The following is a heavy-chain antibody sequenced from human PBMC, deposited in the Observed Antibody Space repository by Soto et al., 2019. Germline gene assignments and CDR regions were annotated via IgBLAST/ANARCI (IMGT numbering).Heavy chain of an antibody. Sequence: EVQLVQSGAEVKRPGSTVKISCKVSGYTLSDYYMHWVQVAPGKGLEWMGLVDPANGATTYAEKFHVRVIISADTSTDTVYMELKDLTSEDTAIYYCATAVWNCHHGMDVWGQGTTVTVSS. V-gene: IGHV1-69-2*01. J-gene: IGHJ6*02. D-gene: IGHD1-1*01. CDR2: VDPANGAT. CDR3: ATAVWNCHHGMDV. CDR1: GYTLSDYY.